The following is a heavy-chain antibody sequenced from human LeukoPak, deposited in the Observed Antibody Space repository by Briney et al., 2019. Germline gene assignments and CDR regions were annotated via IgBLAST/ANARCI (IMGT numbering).Heavy chain of an antibody. CDR3: ARGPLDFWSGYPNTAEYFQH. V-gene: IGHV4-4*07. J-gene: IGHJ1*01. Sequence: PSETLSLTCTVSGGSISSYYWSWIRQPAGKGLEWIGRIYTSGSTNYNPSLKSRVTMSVDTSKNQLSLKLSSVTAADTAVYYCARGPLDFWSGYPNTAEYFQHWGQGTLVTVSS. D-gene: IGHD3-3*01. CDR2: IYTSGST. CDR1: GGSISSYY.